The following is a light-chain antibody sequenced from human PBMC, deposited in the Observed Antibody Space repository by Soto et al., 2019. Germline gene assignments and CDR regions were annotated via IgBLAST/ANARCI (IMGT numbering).Light chain of an antibody. CDR3: CSYADNYSYV. CDR1: SSNIGSNT. Sequence: QSVLTQPPSASGTPGQRVTISCSGSSSNIGSNTVNWYQQLPGTAPKLLIYSNNQRPSGVPDRFSGSKSGTSASLAISGLQAEDEADYYCCSYADNYSYVFGTGTKVTVL. V-gene: IGLV1-44*01. CDR2: SNN. J-gene: IGLJ1*01.